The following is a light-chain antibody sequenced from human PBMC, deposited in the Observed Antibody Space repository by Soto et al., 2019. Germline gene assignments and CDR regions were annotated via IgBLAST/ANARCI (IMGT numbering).Light chain of an antibody. Sequence: EIVLTQSPGTLSLSPGERATLSCRASQSVNNNFLAWYQQKPGQAPRLLIYGASSRATGIPDKFSGSGSGTDFTLTISSLEPEDFAVYYCQQYGRTTRTFGQGTKVEIK. CDR2: GAS. CDR3: QQYGRTTRT. V-gene: IGKV3-20*01. CDR1: QSVNNNF. J-gene: IGKJ1*01.